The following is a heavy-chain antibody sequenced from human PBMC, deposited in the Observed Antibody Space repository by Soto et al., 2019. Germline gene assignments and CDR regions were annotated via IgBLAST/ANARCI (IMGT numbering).Heavy chain of an antibody. V-gene: IGHV5-51*01. CDR1: GYSFSSYW. Sequence: GESLKISCKGSGYSFSSYWIVWVRQMPEKGLEWMGLIYPGDSHTRYSPSFQGQVTISADKSISTAYLQWSSLKASDTAMYYCARHGVISALNWFDPWGQGTLVTVSS. J-gene: IGHJ5*02. CDR2: IYPGDSHT. D-gene: IGHD2-21*01. CDR3: ARHGVISALNWFDP.